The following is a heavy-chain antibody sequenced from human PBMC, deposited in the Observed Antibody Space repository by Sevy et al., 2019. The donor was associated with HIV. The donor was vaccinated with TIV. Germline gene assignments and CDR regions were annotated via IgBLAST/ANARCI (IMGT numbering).Heavy chain of an antibody. J-gene: IGHJ4*02. V-gene: IGHV3-23*01. CDR2: ISGSGGST. Sequence: GGSLRLSCAASGFTFSSYAMSWVRQAPGKGLEWVSAISGSGGSTYYADSVKGRFTISRDNSKNTLYLQMNSLRAEDMAVYYCAKGPSRDGYNFNYFDYWGQGTLVTVSS. CDR1: GFTFSSYA. D-gene: IGHD5-12*01. CDR3: AKGPSRDGYNFNYFDY.